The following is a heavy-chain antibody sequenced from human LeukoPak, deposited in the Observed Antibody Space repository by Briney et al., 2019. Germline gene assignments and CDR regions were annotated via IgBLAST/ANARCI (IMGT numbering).Heavy chain of an antibody. J-gene: IGHJ4*02. Sequence: GGSLRLSCAASGFTFSSYAMSWVRQAPGKGLEWVSAISGSGGSTYYADSVKGRFTISRDNSKNTLYLQMNSLKTEDTAVYYCTRVGYCGGDCYYYFHYWGQGTLVTVSS. CDR3: TRVGYCGGDCYYYFHY. CDR2: ISGSGGST. V-gene: IGHV3-23*01. CDR1: GFTFSSYA. D-gene: IGHD2-21*02.